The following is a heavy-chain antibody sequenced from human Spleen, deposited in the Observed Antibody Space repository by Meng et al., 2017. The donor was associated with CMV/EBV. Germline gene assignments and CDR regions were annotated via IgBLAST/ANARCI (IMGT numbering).Heavy chain of an antibody. CDR1: GFTFSRFA. Sequence: GESLKISCAASGFTFSRFAIHWVRQAPGQGLQWVSLISSDGNNKYYADSVQGRFTLSRDNSKNTLYLQMNSLRAEDTAVYYCARSRWFGEYSTLAFDYWGQGTLVTVSS. D-gene: IGHD3-10*01. J-gene: IGHJ4*02. CDR3: ARSRWFGEYSTLAFDY. CDR2: ISSDGNNK. V-gene: IGHV3-30*14.